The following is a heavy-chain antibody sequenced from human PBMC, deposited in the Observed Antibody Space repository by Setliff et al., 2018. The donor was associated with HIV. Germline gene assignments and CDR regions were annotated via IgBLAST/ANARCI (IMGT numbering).Heavy chain of an antibody. CDR2: IIPILGNT. D-gene: IGHD3-10*01. J-gene: IGHJ4*02. CDR3: ARDFGGRWTFDY. Sequence: ASVKVSCKASGGTFSSYAISWVRQAPGQGLEWMGGIIPILGNTNYAQKLQGRLTMTTDTSTGTAYMELRSLRSDDTAVYYCARDFGGRWTFDYWGQGTLVTVSS. V-gene: IGHV1-18*01. CDR1: GGTFSSYA.